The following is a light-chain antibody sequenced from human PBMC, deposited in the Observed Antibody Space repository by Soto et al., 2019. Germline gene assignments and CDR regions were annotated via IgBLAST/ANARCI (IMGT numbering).Light chain of an antibody. J-gene: IGLJ1*01. CDR3: AAWDDSLKGYV. CDR2: GNN. Sequence: QSVLTQPPSASGTPGQRVTVSCSGSTSNIGRDTVNWYQQLPGAAPQLFIYGNNQRPSGVPDRFSGSKSGTSASLAISGLQSEDEADYFCAAWDDSLKGYVFGTGTKLTVL. CDR1: TSNIGRDT. V-gene: IGLV1-44*01.